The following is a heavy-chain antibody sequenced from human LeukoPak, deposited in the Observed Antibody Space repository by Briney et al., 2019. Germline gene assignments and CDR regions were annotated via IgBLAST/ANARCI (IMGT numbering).Heavy chain of an antibody. Sequence: GGSLRLSCAASGFSFDDYSMHWVRQPPGKGLEWVSLVSWDGGSVYYADSVRGRFTISRDNRKDSLFLQMKSLKSDDSGLYFCARDSGGNSAGFDSWGQGTLVTVSS. CDR1: GFSFDDYS. CDR2: VSWDGGSV. J-gene: IGHJ4*02. D-gene: IGHD5-12*01. V-gene: IGHV3-43*01. CDR3: ARDSGGNSAGFDS.